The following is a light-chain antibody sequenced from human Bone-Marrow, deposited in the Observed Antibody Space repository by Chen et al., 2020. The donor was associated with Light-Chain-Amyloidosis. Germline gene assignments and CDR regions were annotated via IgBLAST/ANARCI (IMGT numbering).Light chain of an antibody. Sequence: NFMLTQPHSVSESPGKTVIISCTRSSGSIATNYVQWYQQRPGSSPTTVIYEDDQRPSGVPDLISGCIDRSSNSSSLTRSGLQTEDEADYCCQSYQGSSQGVFGGGTKLTVL. CDR2: EDD. V-gene: IGLV6-57*01. CDR3: QSYQGSSQGV. CDR1: SGSIATNY. J-gene: IGLJ3*02.